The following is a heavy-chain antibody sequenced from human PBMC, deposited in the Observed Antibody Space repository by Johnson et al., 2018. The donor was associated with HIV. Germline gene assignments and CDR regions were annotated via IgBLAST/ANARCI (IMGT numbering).Heavy chain of an antibody. CDR3: ASLSDDAFDF. V-gene: IGHV3-23*04. CDR1: GFTFSSYA. CDR2: ISGSDGAT. J-gene: IGHJ3*01. Sequence: VQLVESGGGLVQPGGSLRLSCAASGFTFSSYAMHWVRQAPGKGLEWVSSISGSDGATYYAVSVKGRFTISTDNSNNTLYLQMNSLRAEDTAVYYCASLSDDAFDFWGQGTMVIVSS.